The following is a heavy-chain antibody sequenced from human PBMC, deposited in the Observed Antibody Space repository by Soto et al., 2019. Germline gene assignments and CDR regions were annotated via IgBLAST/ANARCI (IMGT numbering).Heavy chain of an antibody. V-gene: IGHV5-51*01. CDR2: IYPGDSDA. D-gene: IGHD3-9*01. CDR1: GYSFTDYW. Sequence: PGESLKISCKSSGYSFTDYWIGWVRQMPGKGLEWMGIIYPGDSDARYSPSFQGQVTFSVDTSINTAFLRWNSLTASDTAMYYCARQADYNILTGYFYYFDYWGQGTLVTVSS. CDR3: ARQADYNILTGYFYYFDY. J-gene: IGHJ4*02.